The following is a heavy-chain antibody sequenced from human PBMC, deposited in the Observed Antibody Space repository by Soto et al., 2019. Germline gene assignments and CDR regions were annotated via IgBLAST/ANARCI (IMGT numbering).Heavy chain of an antibody. CDR2: IIPVLGTP. Sequence: QVLLVQSSAEVKKPGSSVKGSCNASGGPFTSTAFSWVRQAPGQGLAWMGGIIPVLGTPNYAQKFQARLTVTADASTTTVHESLSRLISDDTAVYYVASSAGLDHLLNYYGLNVWGQGTTVTVSS. V-gene: IGHV1-69*01. CDR3: ASSAGLDHLLNYYGLNV. J-gene: IGHJ6*02. D-gene: IGHD6-13*01. CDR1: GGPFTSTA.